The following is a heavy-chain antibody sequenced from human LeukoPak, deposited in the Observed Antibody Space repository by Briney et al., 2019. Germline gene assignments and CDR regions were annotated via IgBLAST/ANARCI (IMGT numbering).Heavy chain of an antibody. CDR1: GGSIASAGYY. J-gene: IGHJ4*02. CDR2: IYYSGST. D-gene: IGHD3-10*01. CDR3: ARFPLTEEYYFDY. V-gene: IGHV4-39*01. Sequence: PSETLSLTCTVSGGSIASAGYYWSWIRQHPGKGLEWIGSIYYSGSTYYNPSLKSRVTISVDTSKNQFSLKLSSVTAADTAVYYCARFPLTEEYYFDYWGQGTLVTVSS.